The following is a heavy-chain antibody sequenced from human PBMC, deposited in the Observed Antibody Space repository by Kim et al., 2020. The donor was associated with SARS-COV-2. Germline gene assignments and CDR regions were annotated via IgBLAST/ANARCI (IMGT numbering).Heavy chain of an antibody. CDR3: ARVDSSGYYLNAFDI. J-gene: IGHJ3*02. D-gene: IGHD3-22*01. Sequence: GESLKISCKGSGYSFTSYWISWVRQMPGKGLEWMGRIDPSDSYTNYSPSFQGHVTISADKSISTAYLQWSSLKASDTAMYYCARVDSSGYYLNAFDIWGQGTMVTVSS. CDR2: IDPSDSYT. CDR1: GYSFTSYW. V-gene: IGHV5-10-1*01.